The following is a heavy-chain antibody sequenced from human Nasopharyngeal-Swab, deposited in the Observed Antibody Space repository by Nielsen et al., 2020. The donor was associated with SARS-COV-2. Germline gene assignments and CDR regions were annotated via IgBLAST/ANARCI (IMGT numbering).Heavy chain of an antibody. CDR1: GGSISSYY. CDR3: ARDRCSGGSCSFYYYYGMDV. Sequence: GSLRLSCTVSGGSISSYYWNWIRQPPGKGLEWIGYIYYSWSTNYNPSLKSRVTISVDTSKNQFSLKLTSVTAADTAVYYCARDRCSGGSCSFYYYYGMDVWGQGTTVTVSS. D-gene: IGHD2-15*01. V-gene: IGHV4-59*13. J-gene: IGHJ6*02. CDR2: IYYSWST.